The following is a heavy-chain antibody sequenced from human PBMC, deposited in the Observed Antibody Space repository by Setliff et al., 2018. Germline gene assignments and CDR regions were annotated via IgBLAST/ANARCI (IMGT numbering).Heavy chain of an antibody. J-gene: IGHJ5*02. Sequence: SETLSLTCTVPGGSISSISYYWGWIRQPPGKGLEWIGTVYDSGTTYYNPSLKSRVTIFVDTSKNQFSLNLNSVTAADTAVYYCARSESLGDLSLYGLWFDPWGQGTLVTVSS. V-gene: IGHV4-39*07. CDR3: ARSESLGDLSLYGLWFDP. CDR2: VYDSGTT. D-gene: IGHD3-16*02. CDR1: GGSISSISYY.